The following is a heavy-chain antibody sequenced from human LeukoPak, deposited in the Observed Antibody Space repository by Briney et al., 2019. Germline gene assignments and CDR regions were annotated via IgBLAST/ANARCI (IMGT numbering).Heavy chain of an antibody. D-gene: IGHD2-2*01. Sequence: SETLSLTCAVYGRSLSGYYWGWIRQPPGKGLEWIGEIKHSGSTNYNPSLKSRVTISVDTSKNQFSLKLSSVTAADTAVYYCAAAAMSSRIDYWGPRTLVTASS. CDR2: IKHSGST. J-gene: IGHJ4*01. V-gene: IGHV4-34*01. CDR3: AAAAMSSRIDY. CDR1: GRSLSGYY.